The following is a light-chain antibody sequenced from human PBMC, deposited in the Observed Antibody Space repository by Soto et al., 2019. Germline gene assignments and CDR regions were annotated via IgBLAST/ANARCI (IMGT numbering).Light chain of an antibody. CDR2: DTI. J-gene: IGLJ3*02. CDR3: LLSYDGAYWV. CDR1: SGAVTSAHY. Sequence: QAVVTQEPSLTVSPGGTVTLTCASSSGAVTSAHYPYWLQQKPGQAPSTLIYDTITKHSWTPARFSGSLLGGKAALTLSGAQPEDEAEYHCLLSYDGAYWVFGGGTKVTVL. V-gene: IGLV7-46*01.